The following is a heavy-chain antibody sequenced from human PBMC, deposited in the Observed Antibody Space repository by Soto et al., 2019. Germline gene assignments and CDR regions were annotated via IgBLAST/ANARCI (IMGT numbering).Heavy chain of an antibody. CDR2: INSDGSST. V-gene: IGHV3-74*01. CDR1: GFTFSSYW. CDR3: VRGEGGWETY. J-gene: IGHJ4*02. D-gene: IGHD6-19*01. Sequence: PGGSLRLSCAASGFTFSSYWMHWVRQAPGKRLVWVSRINSDGSSTTYADSVKGRFTISRDNAKNTLYLQMNSLRAEDTAVYYCVRGEGGWETYWGQGTLVTVSS.